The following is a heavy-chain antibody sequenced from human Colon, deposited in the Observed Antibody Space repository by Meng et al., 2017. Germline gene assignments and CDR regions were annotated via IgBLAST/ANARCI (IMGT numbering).Heavy chain of an antibody. CDR3: ARGWLAN. J-gene: IGHJ4*02. CDR2: SHGNTV. CDR1: GFTFSDSY. Sequence: SCAASGFTFSDSYMNWIRQAPGKGLEWVSYSHGNTVYYADSVKGRFTISRDNAKNSLYLQMNSLRAGDTAVYYCARGWLANWGQGTLVTVSS. D-gene: IGHD6-19*01. V-gene: IGHV3-11*01.